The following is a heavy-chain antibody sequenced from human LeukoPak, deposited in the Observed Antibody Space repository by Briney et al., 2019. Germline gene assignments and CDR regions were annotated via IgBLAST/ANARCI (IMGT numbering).Heavy chain of an antibody. CDR1: GGSISSYY. CDR3: ASNSGSYKGAFDI. D-gene: IGHD1-26*01. V-gene: IGHV4-59*01. J-gene: IGHJ3*02. Sequence: SETLSLTCTVSGGSISSYYWSWIRQPPGKGLEWIGYIYYSGSTNYNPSLKSRVTISVDTSKNQFSLKLSSVTAADAAVYYCASNSGSYKGAFDIWGQGTMVTVSS. CDR2: IYYSGST.